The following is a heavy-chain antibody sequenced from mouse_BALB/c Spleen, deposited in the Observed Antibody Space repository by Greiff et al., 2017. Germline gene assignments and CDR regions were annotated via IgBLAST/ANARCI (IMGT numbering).Heavy chain of an antibody. CDR1: GYTFTSYV. CDR3: AREGYGNYDDFFAY. CDR2: INPYNDGT. J-gene: IGHJ3*01. V-gene: IGHV1-14*01. D-gene: IGHD2-1*01. Sequence: VQLKESGPELVKPGASVKMSCKASGYTFTSYVMHWVKQKPGQGLEWIGYINPYNDGTKYNEKFKGKATLTSDKSSSTAYMELSSLTSEDSAVYYCAREGYGNYDDFFAYWGQGTLVTVSA.